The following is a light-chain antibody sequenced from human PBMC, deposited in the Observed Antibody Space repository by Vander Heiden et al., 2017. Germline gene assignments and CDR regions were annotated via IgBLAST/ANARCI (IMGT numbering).Light chain of an antibody. Sequence: QSALTQPPSASGSPGQPVTISCTGTSSDVGKYNHVSWYQQHPGKAPKLMIYDVNRRASGVPLRFSGSKSANTASLTVSGLQAEDEAVYYCSSNAGSNNLVFGGGTRLTVL. V-gene: IGLV2-8*01. CDR3: SSNAGSNNLV. CDR1: SSDVGKYNH. J-gene: IGLJ3*02. CDR2: DVN.